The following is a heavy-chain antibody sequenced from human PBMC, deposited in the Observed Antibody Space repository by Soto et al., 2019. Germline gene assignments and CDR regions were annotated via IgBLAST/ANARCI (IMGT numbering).Heavy chain of an antibody. J-gene: IGHJ5*02. Sequence: ASVKVSCKASGYTFNSHAIHWMRQAPGQRLEWMGWINAGNGNTYYSEKFKGRVSLTRDTVATTVYMELTSLTSEDTGVYYCARDQSGIGWYVDWFDPWGQGTLVTVAS. V-gene: IGHV1-3*01. D-gene: IGHD6-19*01. CDR2: INAGNGNT. CDR3: ARDQSGIGWYVDWFDP. CDR1: GYTFNSHA.